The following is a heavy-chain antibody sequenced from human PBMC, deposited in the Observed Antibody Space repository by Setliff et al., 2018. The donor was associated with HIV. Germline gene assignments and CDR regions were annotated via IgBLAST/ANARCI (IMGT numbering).Heavy chain of an antibody. CDR3: ARGVVLMGITTRWFDP. J-gene: IGHJ5*02. V-gene: IGHV4-34*01. CDR1: GGSFSGYY. CDR2: INHSGNI. Sequence: SETLSLTCAVYGGSFSGYYWSWIRQPPGKGLEWIGEINHSGNINYTPSLKSRVTISVDTSKNQFSLKLTSVSAADTAVYYCARGVVLMGITTRWFDPWGQGTLVTLL. D-gene: IGHD3-22*01.